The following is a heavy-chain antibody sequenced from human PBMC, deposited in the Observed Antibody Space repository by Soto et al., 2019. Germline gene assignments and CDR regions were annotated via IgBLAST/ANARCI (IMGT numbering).Heavy chain of an antibody. Sequence: QVHLEQWGAGLLKPSETLSLTCAVYGGSLSGYFWSWVRQPPGKGLEWIGEINHSGSTNNNPSLKSRVTISADTSKHQFSLRLSSVTAADSAVYYCASYHYYDFWVGSRHYMDAWGRGTTVTVSS. J-gene: IGHJ6*03. D-gene: IGHD3-3*01. V-gene: IGHV4-34*01. CDR2: INHSGST. CDR1: GGSLSGYF. CDR3: ASYHYYDFWVGSRHYMDA.